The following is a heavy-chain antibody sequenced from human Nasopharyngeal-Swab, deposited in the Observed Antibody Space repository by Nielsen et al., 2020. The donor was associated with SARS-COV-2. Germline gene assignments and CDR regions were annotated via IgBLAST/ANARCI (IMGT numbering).Heavy chain of an antibody. CDR3: AREVWYYDISIRPFGYYYYGMDV. D-gene: IGHD3-9*01. Sequence: WIRQPPGKGLEWVAAIVGSGDISGSGGSTYYADSVKGRFTISRDNSKNTLSLQMNSLRAEDTAVYYCAREVWYYDISIRPFGYYYYGMDVWGQGTTVTVSS. V-gene: IGHV3-23*01. J-gene: IGHJ6*02. CDR2: IVGSGDISGSGGST.